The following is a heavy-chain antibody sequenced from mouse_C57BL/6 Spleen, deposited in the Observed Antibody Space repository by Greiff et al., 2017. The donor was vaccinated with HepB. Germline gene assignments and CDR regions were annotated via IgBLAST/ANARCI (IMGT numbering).Heavy chain of an antibody. Sequence: QVQLQQPGAELVRPGTSVKLSCKASGYTFTSYWMHWVKQRPGQGLEWIGVIDPSDSYTNYNQKFKGKAILTVDTSSSTSYMQLSSLTSEDSAVYYCARSPRVVHWYFDVWGTGTTVTVSS. D-gene: IGHD1-1*01. CDR3: ARSPRVVHWYFDV. CDR2: IDPSDSYT. V-gene: IGHV1-59*01. CDR1: GYTFTSYW. J-gene: IGHJ1*03.